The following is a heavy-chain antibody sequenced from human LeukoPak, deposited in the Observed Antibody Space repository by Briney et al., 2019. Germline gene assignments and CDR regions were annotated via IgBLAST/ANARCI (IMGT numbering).Heavy chain of an antibody. CDR2: IYYSGST. Sequence: PSETLSLTCTVSGGSISSSSYYWGWIRQPPGKGLEWIGSIYYSGSTYYNPSLKSRVTISVDTSKNQFSLKLSSVTAADTAAYYCARDFFVRGKGGYWGQGTLVTVSS. J-gene: IGHJ4*02. V-gene: IGHV4-39*07. D-gene: IGHD4-23*01. CDR1: GGSISSSSYY. CDR3: ARDFFVRGKGGY.